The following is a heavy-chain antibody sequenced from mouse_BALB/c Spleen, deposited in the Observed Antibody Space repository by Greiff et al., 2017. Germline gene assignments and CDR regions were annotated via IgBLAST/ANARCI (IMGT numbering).Heavy chain of an antibody. CDR2: ISSGGGST. J-gene: IGHJ4*01. D-gene: IGHD1-1*01. Sequence: EVQVVESGGGLVKPGGSLKLSCAASGFAFSSYDMSWVRQTPEKRLEWVAYISSGGGSTYYPDTVKGRFTISRDNAKNTLYLQMSSLKSEDTAMYYCARHPTLLRSPYYYAMDYWGQGTSVTVSS. CDR3: ARHPTLLRSPYYYAMDY. V-gene: IGHV5-12-1*01. CDR1: GFAFSSYD.